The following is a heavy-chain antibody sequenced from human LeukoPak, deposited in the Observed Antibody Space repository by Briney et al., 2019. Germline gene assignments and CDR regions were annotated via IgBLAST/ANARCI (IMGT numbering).Heavy chain of an antibody. CDR2: INHSGST. CDR1: GGSISSSSYY. V-gene: IGHV4-39*07. CDR3: ARRSKRITMIVVVNYWFDP. J-gene: IGHJ5*02. D-gene: IGHD3-22*01. Sequence: SETLSLTCTVSGGSISSSSYYWSWIRQPPGKGLEWIGEINHSGSTNYNPSLKSRVTISVDTSKNQFSLKLSSVTAADTAVYYCARRSKRITMIVVVNYWFDPWGQGTLVTVSS.